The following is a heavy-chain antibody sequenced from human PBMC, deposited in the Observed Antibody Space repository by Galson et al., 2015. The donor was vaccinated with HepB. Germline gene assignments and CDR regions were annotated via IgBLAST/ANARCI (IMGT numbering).Heavy chain of an antibody. V-gene: IGHV1-3*01. Sequence: SVKVSCKASGYMFSSNAMHWVRQAPGQRLEWMGRINGGNGHTKYSQNFQDRLIITRDTSATTAYMELSSLRSEDTAVYYCARGRLADPAHQPLFWFDPWGQGTLVTVSS. CDR1: GYMFSSNA. CDR3: ARGRLADPAHQPLFWFDP. D-gene: IGHD2-2*01. CDR2: INGGNGHT. J-gene: IGHJ5*02.